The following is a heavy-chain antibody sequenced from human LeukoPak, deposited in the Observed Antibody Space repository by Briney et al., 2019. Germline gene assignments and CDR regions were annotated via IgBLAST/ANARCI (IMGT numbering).Heavy chain of an antibody. D-gene: IGHD3-10*01. J-gene: IGHJ4*02. V-gene: IGHV4-31*03. CDR2: IYYSGST. CDR3: ARTSITMVRGVIITGGYYFDY. Sequence: SETLPLTCTVSGGSISSGGYYWSWIRQHPGKGLEWIGYIYYSGSTYYNPSLKSRVTISVDTSKNQFSLKLSSVTAADTAVYYCARTSITMVRGVIITGGYYFDYWGQGTLVTVSS. CDR1: GGSISSGGYY.